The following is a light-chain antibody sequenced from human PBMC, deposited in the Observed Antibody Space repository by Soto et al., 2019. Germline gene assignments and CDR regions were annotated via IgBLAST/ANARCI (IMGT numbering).Light chain of an antibody. J-gene: IGKJ4*01. CDR2: GAS. CDR1: QSVSSK. Sequence: EIVLTQSPATLSVSPGDRATLSCRASQSVSSKLAWYQQKPGQAPRVLIYGASTRATGIPARFSGXXXXTXXXLTISSLQSEDFAVYYCQQYNNWPFALTFGGGTKVEIK. CDR3: QQYNNWPFALT. V-gene: IGKV3-15*01.